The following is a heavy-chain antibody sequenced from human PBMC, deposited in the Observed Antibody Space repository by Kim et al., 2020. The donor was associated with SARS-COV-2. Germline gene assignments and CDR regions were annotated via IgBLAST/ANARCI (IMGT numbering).Heavy chain of an antibody. D-gene: IGHD5-18*01. J-gene: IGHJ6*02. V-gene: IGHV3-7*03. CDR1: GFTFSSYW. CDR2: IKQDGSEK. Sequence: GGSLRLSCAASGFTFSSYWMSWVRQAPGKGLEWVANIKQDGSEKYYVDSVKGRFTISRDNAKNSLYLQMNSLRAEDTAVYYCARVSKGRGIQLWLTYYYYGMDVWGQGTTVTVSS. CDR3: ARVSKGRGIQLWLTYYYYGMDV.